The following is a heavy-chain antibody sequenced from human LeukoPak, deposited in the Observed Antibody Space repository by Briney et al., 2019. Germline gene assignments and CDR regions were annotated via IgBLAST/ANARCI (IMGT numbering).Heavy chain of an antibody. V-gene: IGHV4-59*01. CDR3: ARGTDSSGYLYYFDY. CDR2: IYYSGTT. CDR1: GGSINNYY. D-gene: IGHD3-22*01. Sequence: PSETLSLTCTVSGGSINNYYWSWIRQPPGKGLEWIGYIYYSGTTNYNPSLKSRVSISVDTSKNQFSLKVSSVTAADTAVYYCARGTDSSGYLYYFDYWGQGTLVTVSS. J-gene: IGHJ4*02.